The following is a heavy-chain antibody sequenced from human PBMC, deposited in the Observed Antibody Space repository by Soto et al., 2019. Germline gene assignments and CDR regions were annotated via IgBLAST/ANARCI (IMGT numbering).Heavy chain of an antibody. CDR2: ISSSGSTI. J-gene: IGHJ4*02. Sequence: EVQLVESGGGLVQPGGSLRLSCAASGFTFSSYEMNWVRQAPGKGLEWVSYISSSGSTIYYADSVKGRFTISRDNAKNSMYLQMNSLRAEDTAVYYCARVGTSVDSSGYHDYWGQGTLVTVSS. V-gene: IGHV3-48*03. CDR3: ARVGTSVDSSGYHDY. CDR1: GFTFSSYE. D-gene: IGHD3-22*01.